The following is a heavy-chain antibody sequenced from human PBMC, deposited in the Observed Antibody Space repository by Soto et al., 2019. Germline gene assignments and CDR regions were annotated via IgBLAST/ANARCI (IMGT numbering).Heavy chain of an antibody. Sequence: QLQLQESGPGLVRPSETLALTGTVSGGSISSSNHYWGWVRQPPGKGLEWIGSIYYSGITYYNPSLKSRVTISVDTSKNQFSLKLNHVTAADTAVYYCARPPSTYLYAFEIWGQGTMVTVSS. J-gene: IGHJ3*02. CDR2: IYYSGIT. V-gene: IGHV4-39*01. CDR1: GGSISSSNHY. CDR3: ARPPSTYLYAFEI.